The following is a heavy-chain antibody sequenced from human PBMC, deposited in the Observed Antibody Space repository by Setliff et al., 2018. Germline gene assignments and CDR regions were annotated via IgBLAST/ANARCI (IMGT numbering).Heavy chain of an antibody. CDR2: INEDGSEK. CDR1: GFTFSSYW. CDR3: AKLVWLTTWYYMDV. J-gene: IGHJ6*03. Sequence: GGSLRLSCAASGFTFSSYWMSWVRQAPGKGLEWVANINEDGSEKYYMDSVKGRFSISRDNAKNSLYLQMNSLRAEDTAVYYCAKLVWLTTWYYMDVWGKGTTVTVSS. V-gene: IGHV3-7*03. D-gene: IGHD5-18*01.